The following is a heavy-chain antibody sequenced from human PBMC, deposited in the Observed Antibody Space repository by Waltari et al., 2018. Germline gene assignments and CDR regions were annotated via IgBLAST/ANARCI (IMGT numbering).Heavy chain of an antibody. D-gene: IGHD3-16*02. V-gene: IGHV4-34*01. CDR1: GGSFSGYY. CDR2: INHSGST. J-gene: IGHJ6*02. CDR3: ARVWGSYRYDYYYGMDV. Sequence: QVQLQQWGAGLLKPSETLSLTCAVYGGSFSGYYCSWIRQPPGKGLEWIGEINHSGSTNYNPSLKSRVTISVDTSKNQFSLKLSSVTAADTAVYYCARVWGSYRYDYYYGMDVWGQGTTVTVSS.